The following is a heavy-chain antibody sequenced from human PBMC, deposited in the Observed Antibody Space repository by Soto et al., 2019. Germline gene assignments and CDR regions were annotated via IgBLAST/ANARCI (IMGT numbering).Heavy chain of an antibody. CDR3: AKAERAKDAFDI. CDR1: GFTFSSYW. CDR2: ISGSGAST. Sequence: GGSLRLSCAASGFTFSSYWMHWVRQAPGKGLEWVSAISGSGASTYYADSVKGRFTISRDNSKNTLYLQMNSLRAEDTAVYYCAKAERAKDAFDIWGQGTMVTVSS. V-gene: IGHV3-23*01. J-gene: IGHJ3*02.